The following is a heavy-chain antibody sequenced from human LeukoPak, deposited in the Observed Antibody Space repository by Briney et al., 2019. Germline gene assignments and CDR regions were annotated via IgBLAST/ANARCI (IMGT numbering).Heavy chain of an antibody. CDR2: KNPNSGNT. V-gene: IGHV1-8*03. CDR1: GYTFTSYD. Sequence: ASVKVSCKASGYTFTSYDINWVRQATGQGLEWMGWKNPNSGNTGYAQKFQGRVTITRNTSISTAYMELSSLRSEDTAVYYCARRWDSSSFDYWGQGTLVTVSS. D-gene: IGHD6-6*01. J-gene: IGHJ4*02. CDR3: ARRWDSSSFDY.